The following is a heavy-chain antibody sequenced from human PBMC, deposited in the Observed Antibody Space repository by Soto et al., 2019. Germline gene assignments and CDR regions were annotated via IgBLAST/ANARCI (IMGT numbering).Heavy chain of an antibody. CDR3: ARDSSGYGAEYYFDY. J-gene: IGHJ4*02. CDR2: ISYDGSNK. CDR1: GFTFSSYA. D-gene: IGHD3-3*01. Sequence: GGSLRLSCAASGFTFSSYAMHWVRQAPGKGLEWVAVISYDGSNKYYADSVKGRFTISRDNSKNTLYLQMNSLRAEDTAVYYCARDSSGYGAEYYFDYWGQGTRVTVS. V-gene: IGHV3-30-3*01.